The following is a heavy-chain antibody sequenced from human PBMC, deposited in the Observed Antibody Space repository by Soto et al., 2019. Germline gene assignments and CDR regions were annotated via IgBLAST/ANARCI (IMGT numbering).Heavy chain of an antibody. CDR3: ARDTVAGLYGMDV. J-gene: IGHJ6*02. V-gene: IGHV1-2*02. CDR1: GYTFGGYY. D-gene: IGHD6-19*01. Sequence: QVQLVQSGAEVKKPGASVKVSCKASGYTFGGYYMSWVRQAPGQGLEWMGWINPDSGGTNYAQKFQGRVTMTGDTSISTAYLELSRLRSGDTAVYYCARDTVAGLYGMDVWGPGTTVTVSS. CDR2: INPDSGGT.